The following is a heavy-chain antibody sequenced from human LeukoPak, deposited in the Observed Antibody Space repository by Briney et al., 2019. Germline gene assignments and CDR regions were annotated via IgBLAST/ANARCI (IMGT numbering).Heavy chain of an antibody. J-gene: IGHJ4*02. CDR3: ARDPRYCSSTSCLYYFDY. Sequence: SVKVSCKASGGTFSSYAISWVRRAPGQGLEWMGGIIPIFGTANYAQKFQGRVTITADESTSTAYMELSSLRSEDTAVYYCARDPRYCSSTSCLYYFDYWGQGTLVTVSS. CDR1: GGTFSSYA. D-gene: IGHD2-2*01. CDR2: IIPIFGTA. V-gene: IGHV1-69*13.